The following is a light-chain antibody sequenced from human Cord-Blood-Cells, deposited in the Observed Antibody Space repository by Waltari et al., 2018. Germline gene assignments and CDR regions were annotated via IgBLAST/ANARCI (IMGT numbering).Light chain of an antibody. CDR2: EVS. J-gene: IGLJ3*02. V-gene: IGLV2-18*02. Sequence: QSALTQPPSVSRSPGLSVTLPCPGTSTDGGSSHRVSWYQQPPGTAPKLMIYEVSNRPSGVPDRFSGSKSGNTASLTISGLQAEDEADYYCSSYTSSSTWVFGGGTKLTVL. CDR1: STDGGSSHR. CDR3: SSYTSSSTWV.